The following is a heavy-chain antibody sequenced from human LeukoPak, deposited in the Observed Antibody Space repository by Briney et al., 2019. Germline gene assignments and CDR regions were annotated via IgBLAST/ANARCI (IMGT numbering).Heavy chain of an antibody. CDR1: GFTFSSYA. D-gene: IGHD3-10*01. CDR2: ISGSGGST. CDR3: ARDHAPDTYYYGSGSYYRFFYFDY. Sequence: GGSLRLSCAASGFTFSSYAMSWVRQAPGKGLEWVSAISGSGGSTYYADSVKGRFTISRDNSKNTLYLQMNSLRAEDTAVYYCARDHAPDTYYYGSGSYYRFFYFDYWGQGTLVTVSS. J-gene: IGHJ4*02. V-gene: IGHV3-23*01.